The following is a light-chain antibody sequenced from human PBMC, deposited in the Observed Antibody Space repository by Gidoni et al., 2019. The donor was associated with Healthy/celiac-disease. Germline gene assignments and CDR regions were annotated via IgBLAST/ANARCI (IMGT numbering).Light chain of an antibody. Sequence: DIQMTQSPSSLSASVGDRVTITCRASQSISRDLNWYQQKPGKAPKLLIYASSSLQSGVQSRFSGSGSGTDFTLTISSLQPEDFATYYCQQSYSTPTFXXXTEVEIK. J-gene: IGKJ1*01. CDR2: ASS. CDR1: QSISRD. V-gene: IGKV1-39*01. CDR3: QQSYSTPT.